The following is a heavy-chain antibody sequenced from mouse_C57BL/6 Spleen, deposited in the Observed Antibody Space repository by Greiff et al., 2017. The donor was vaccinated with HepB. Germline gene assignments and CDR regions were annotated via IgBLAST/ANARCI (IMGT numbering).Heavy chain of an antibody. CDR2: IDPSDSYT. D-gene: IGHD1-1*01. CDR1: GYTFTSYW. J-gene: IGHJ2*01. Sequence: QVQLQQPGAELVRPGTSVKLSCKASGYTFTSYWMHWVKQRLGQGLEWIGVIDPSDSYTNYNQKFKGKATLTVDTSSSTAYMQLSSLTSEDSAVYYCARSLYYYGSSYEYYWGQGTTLTVSS. V-gene: IGHV1-59*01. CDR3: ARSLYYYGSSYEYY.